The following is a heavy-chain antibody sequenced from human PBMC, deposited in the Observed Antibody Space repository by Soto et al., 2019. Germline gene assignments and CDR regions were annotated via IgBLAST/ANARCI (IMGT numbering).Heavy chain of an antibody. V-gene: IGHV1-2*02. D-gene: IGHD1-26*01. CDR3: GRGRSGQIVVFY. Sequence: AAVKVSCKACGCTFTGHYIHWVRQAPEQGPEWMGEIGPASGATRYAQRFQGRVTMTRDMSITTVYMELNNLRPDDTAVYYCGRGRSGQIVVFYWGQGTPVTVSS. J-gene: IGHJ4*02. CDR1: GCTFTGHY. CDR2: IGPASGAT.